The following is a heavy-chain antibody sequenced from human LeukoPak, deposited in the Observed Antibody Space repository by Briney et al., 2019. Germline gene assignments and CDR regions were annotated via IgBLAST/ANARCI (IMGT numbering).Heavy chain of an antibody. Sequence: ASVKVSCKASGYTFTSYGISWVRQAPGQGLEWMGWISAYNGNTNYAQKLQGRVTMTTDTSTSTAYMELRSLRSDDTAVYYCARDRSYYSSSSPDSDYWGQGTLVTVSS. J-gene: IGHJ4*02. V-gene: IGHV1-18*01. CDR1: GYTFTSYG. CDR3: ARDRSYYSSSSPDSDY. D-gene: IGHD6-6*01. CDR2: ISAYNGNT.